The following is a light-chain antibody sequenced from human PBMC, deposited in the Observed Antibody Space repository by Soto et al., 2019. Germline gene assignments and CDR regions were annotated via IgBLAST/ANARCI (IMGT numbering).Light chain of an antibody. Sequence: DIVLTQSPGTLSLSPGERATLSCRSSQSVSSNYLAWYQQKPDQAPRLVIYDVSGRATGIPDRFSGSGSGTPFTLTISRLEPEDSAVYYCHKYGSPPTFGQGTKVEIK. CDR2: DVS. CDR3: HKYGSPPT. CDR1: QSVSSNY. V-gene: IGKV3-20*01. J-gene: IGKJ1*01.